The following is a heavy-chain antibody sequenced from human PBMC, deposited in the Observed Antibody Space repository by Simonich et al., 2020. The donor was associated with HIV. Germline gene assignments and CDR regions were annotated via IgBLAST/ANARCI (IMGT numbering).Heavy chain of an antibody. CDR1: GFTFSSNA. Sequence: QVQLVESGGGVVQPGRSLRLSCAASGFTFSSNAMHWVRQAQGKGVEWVAVISYDGSNNNYADSVKGRFTISRDNAKNTLYLRMNSLRAEDTAVYYCASGGSISSVWADDYWGQGTLVTVSS. V-gene: IGHV3-30*07. CDR3: ASGGSISSVWADDY. D-gene: IGHD3-16*01. CDR2: ISYDGSNN. J-gene: IGHJ4*02.